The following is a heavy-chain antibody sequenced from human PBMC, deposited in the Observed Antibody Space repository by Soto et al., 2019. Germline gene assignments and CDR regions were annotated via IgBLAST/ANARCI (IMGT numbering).Heavy chain of an antibody. V-gene: IGHV3-23*01. J-gene: IGHJ4*02. Sequence: GGSLRLSCAASGFTFSSYAMSWVRQAPGKGLEWVSAISGSGGSTYYADSVKGRFTISRDNSKITLYLQMNSLRAEDTAVYYCAKDWERITMVRGVIPTYYFDYWGQGTLVTVSS. CDR1: GFTFSSYA. CDR3: AKDWERITMVRGVIPTYYFDY. D-gene: IGHD3-10*01. CDR2: ISGSGGST.